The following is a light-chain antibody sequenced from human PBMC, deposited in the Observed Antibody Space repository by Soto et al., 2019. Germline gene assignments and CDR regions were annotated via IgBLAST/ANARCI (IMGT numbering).Light chain of an antibody. J-gene: IGKJ4*01. CDR3: QQYGSSPLT. V-gene: IGKV3-20*01. CDR1: QSGSSSF. CDR2: GAS. Sequence: EIVLTQSPGTLSLSPGERATLSCRASQSGSSSFLAWYQQKPGQAPRLLIYGASSRATGIPDRFSGSGSGTDFTLTISSLEPEDVAVYYCQQYGSSPLTFGGGTKVAIK.